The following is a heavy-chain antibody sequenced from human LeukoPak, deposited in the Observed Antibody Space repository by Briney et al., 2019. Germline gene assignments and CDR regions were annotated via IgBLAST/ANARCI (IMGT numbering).Heavy chain of an antibody. Sequence: GGSLRLSCAASGFTFSSYAMSWVRQAPGKGLEWVSAISGSGGSTYYADSVKGRFTISRDNSKNTLYLQMNSLRAEDTAVYYCAKVLSSYYYDSSGYSYFDYWGQGTLVTVSS. D-gene: IGHD3-22*01. CDR2: ISGSGGST. J-gene: IGHJ4*02. V-gene: IGHV3-23*01. CDR1: GFTFSSYA. CDR3: AKVLSSYYYDSSGYSYFDY.